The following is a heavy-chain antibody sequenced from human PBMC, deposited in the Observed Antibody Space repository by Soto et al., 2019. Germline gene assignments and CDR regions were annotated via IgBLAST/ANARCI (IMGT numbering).Heavy chain of an antibody. CDR1: GFTFSSYA. J-gene: IGHJ3*02. CDR2: ISGSGGST. V-gene: IGHV3-23*01. CDR3: AKAILDYDSSGYQAVDAFDI. D-gene: IGHD3-22*01. Sequence: EVQLLESGGGLVQPGGSLRLSCAASGFTFSSYAMSWVRQAPGKGLEWVSAISGSGGSTYYADSVKGRFTISRDNSKNTLYLPRNSLRAEDTAVYYCAKAILDYDSSGYQAVDAFDIWGQGTMVTVSS.